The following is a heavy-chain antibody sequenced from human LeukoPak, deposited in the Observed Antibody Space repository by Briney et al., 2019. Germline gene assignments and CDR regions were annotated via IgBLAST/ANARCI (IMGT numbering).Heavy chain of an antibody. J-gene: IGHJ5*02. Sequence: SETLSLTCTVSGGSISTYYWSWIRQPPGKGLEWIGEINHSGSTNYNPSLKSRVTISVDTSKNQFSLKLSSVTAADTAVYYCARAVEPITYYYGSGVSWFDPWGQGTLVTVSS. CDR2: INHSGST. CDR3: ARAVEPITYYYGSGVSWFDP. D-gene: IGHD3-10*01. CDR1: GGSISTYY. V-gene: IGHV4-59*08.